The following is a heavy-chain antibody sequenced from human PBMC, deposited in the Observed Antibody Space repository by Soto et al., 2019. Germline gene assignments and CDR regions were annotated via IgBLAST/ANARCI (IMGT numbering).Heavy chain of an antibody. Sequence: EVQLLESGGGLVQPGGSLRLSCAASGFTLGTYVMTWVRQAPGKGLEWVSAISGSGGSTNYADPVKGRFTISRDNTKNPLYLQRNSLRVEDTAVYYCAKDRKGSYCSGGTCYSFDYWGQGTLVTVPS. CDR2: ISGSGGST. V-gene: IGHV3-23*01. CDR3: AKDRKGSYCSGGTCYSFDY. CDR1: GFTLGTYV. D-gene: IGHD2-15*01. J-gene: IGHJ4*02.